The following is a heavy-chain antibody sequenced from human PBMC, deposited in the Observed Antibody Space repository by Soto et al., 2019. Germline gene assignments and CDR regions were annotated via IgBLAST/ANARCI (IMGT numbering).Heavy chain of an antibody. CDR3: TRTLTDFWSGDIDY. CDR1: GFTFGDYA. Sequence: GGSLRLSCTASGFTFGDYAMSWFRQAPGKGLEWVGFIRRKAYGGTTEYAGTVKGRFTISRDDSKSIAYLQMNSLKTEYTAVYYCTRTLTDFWSGDIDYWGQGTLVTVSS. D-gene: IGHD3-3*01. CDR2: IRRKAYGGTT. J-gene: IGHJ4*02. V-gene: IGHV3-49*03.